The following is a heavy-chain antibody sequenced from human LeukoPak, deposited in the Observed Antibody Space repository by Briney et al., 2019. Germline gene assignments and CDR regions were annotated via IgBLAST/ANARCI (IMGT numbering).Heavy chain of an antibody. D-gene: IGHD3-10*01. V-gene: IGHV3-15*01. Sequence: NPGGSLRLSCAASGFSLTNAWMSWVRQAPGKGLEGVGLIKRKADGGIAEYAAPVRGRCAISRDSSRNTVYVQMNSLKIEDTATYHCTTVGSPRAYYYYYKDVWGKGTTVTVSS. CDR3: TTVGSPRAYYYYYKDV. CDR1: GFSLTNAW. CDR2: IKRKADGGIA. J-gene: IGHJ6*03.